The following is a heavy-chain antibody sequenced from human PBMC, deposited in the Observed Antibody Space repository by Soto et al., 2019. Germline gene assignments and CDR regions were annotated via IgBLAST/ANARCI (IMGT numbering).Heavy chain of an antibody. V-gene: IGHV3-33*06. Sequence: QVQLVESGGGVVQPGRSLTLSCAASGFAFGNYGIHWVRQAPGKGLEWVAVIWSDGSSKYYGDSVKGRFTISRDNSKNTVYLQMNSLRAEDTAVYYCANDWWEDPAGKGTVSQFDYWGQGTLVTVSS. D-gene: IGHD6-13*01. CDR1: GFAFGNYG. CDR2: IWSDGSSK. J-gene: IGHJ4*02. CDR3: ANDWWEDPAGKGTVSQFDY.